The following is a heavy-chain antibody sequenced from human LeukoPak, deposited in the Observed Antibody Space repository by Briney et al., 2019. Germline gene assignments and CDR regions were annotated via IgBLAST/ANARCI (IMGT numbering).Heavy chain of an antibody. V-gene: IGHV3-64*01. CDR1: GFTFSNFA. CDR3: ARSQWLAQEGFDY. CDR2: INSNGATT. J-gene: IGHJ4*02. Sequence: PGGSLRLSCAVSGFTFSNFAMHWVRQAPGKRLEYVSSINSNGATTYHSNSVKGRFTISRDNSKNTLYLQLGSLRPEDTGVYYCARSQWLAQEGFDYWGQGTLVSVSS. D-gene: IGHD6-19*01.